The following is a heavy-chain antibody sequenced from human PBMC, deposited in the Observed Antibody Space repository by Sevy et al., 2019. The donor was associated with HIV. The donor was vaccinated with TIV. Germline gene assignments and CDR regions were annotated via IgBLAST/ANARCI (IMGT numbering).Heavy chain of an antibody. CDR3: AKGGKGIVVVVAAYEY. Sequence: GGFLRLSCAASGFTFSSYAMSWVRQAPGKGLEWVSAISGSGGSTYYADSVKGRFTISRDNSKNTLYLQMNSLRAEDTAVYYCAKGGKGIVVVVAAYEYWGQGTLVTVSS. D-gene: IGHD2-15*01. J-gene: IGHJ4*02. CDR1: GFTFSSYA. CDR2: ISGSGGST. V-gene: IGHV3-23*01.